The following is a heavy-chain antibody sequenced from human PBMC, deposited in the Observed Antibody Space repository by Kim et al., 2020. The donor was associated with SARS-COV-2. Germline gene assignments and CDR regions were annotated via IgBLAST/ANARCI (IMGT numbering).Heavy chain of an antibody. CDR2: ISSSSSYI. Sequence: GGSLRLSYAASGFTFSSYSMNWVRQAPGKGLEWVSSISSSSSYIYYADSVKGRFTISRDNAKNSLYLQMNSLRAEDTAVYYCASLVRGRGVNYYYMDVWGKGTTVTVSS. V-gene: IGHV3-21*01. CDR1: GFTFSSYS. CDR3: ASLVRGRGVNYYYMDV. D-gene: IGHD3-16*01. J-gene: IGHJ6*03.